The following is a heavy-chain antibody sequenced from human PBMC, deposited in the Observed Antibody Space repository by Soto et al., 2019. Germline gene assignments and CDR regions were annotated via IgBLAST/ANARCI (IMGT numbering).Heavy chain of an antibody. CDR3: ARELKIYYGMDV. V-gene: IGHV3-48*01. CDR1: GFTFSSYS. Sequence: GSLRLSCAASGFTFSSYSMNWVRQAPGKGLEWVSYISSSSSTIYYADSVKGRFTISRDNAKNSLYLQMNSLRAEDTAVYYCARELKIYYGMDVWGQGTTVTVSS. CDR2: ISSSSSTI. J-gene: IGHJ6*02.